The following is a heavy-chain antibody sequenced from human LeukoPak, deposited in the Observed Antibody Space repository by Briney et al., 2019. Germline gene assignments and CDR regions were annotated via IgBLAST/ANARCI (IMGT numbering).Heavy chain of an antibody. Sequence: SGPTLFQPTETLTLTCTFSGFSLSTRGGGVGWIRQPPGKALEWLALIYWDDDKRYSLSQESRLTITKDTSKNQVVLTMTNMDPVDTATYYCAHKGGGFDIWGQGTMVTVSS. CDR1: GFSLSTRGGG. V-gene: IGHV2-5*02. J-gene: IGHJ3*02. D-gene: IGHD2-15*01. CDR2: IYWDDDK. CDR3: AHKGGGFDI.